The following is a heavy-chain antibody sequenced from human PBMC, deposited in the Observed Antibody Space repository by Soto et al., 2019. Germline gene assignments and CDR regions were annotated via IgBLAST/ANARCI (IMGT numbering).Heavy chain of an antibody. J-gene: IGHJ5*02. D-gene: IGHD2-15*01. CDR1: GGSISSSRYY. CDR3: ARLPVAQDEPGGWFDP. CDR2: IYYSGTT. Sequence: QLQLQESGPGLVKPSETLSLTCTVSGGSISSSRYYWGWIRQPPGKGLEWIASIYYSGTTYYNPSLKSRVTISVDTSKNQFSLNLTSVTAADTAVYYCARLPVAQDEPGGWFDPWGQGTLVTVSS. V-gene: IGHV4-39*01.